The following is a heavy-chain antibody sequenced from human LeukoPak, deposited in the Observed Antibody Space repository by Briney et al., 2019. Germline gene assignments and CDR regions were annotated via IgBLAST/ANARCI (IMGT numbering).Heavy chain of an antibody. CDR3: ARDSSPVVYGGNSGDDAFDI. CDR2: IIPIFGTA. Sequence: GSSVKVSCKASGGTFSSYAISWVRQAPGQGLEWMGGIIPIFGTANYAQKFQGRVTITTDESTSTAYMELSSLRSEDTAVYYCARDSSPVVYGGNSGDDAFDIWGQGTMVTVSS. CDR1: GGTFSSYA. D-gene: IGHD4-23*01. V-gene: IGHV1-69*05. J-gene: IGHJ3*02.